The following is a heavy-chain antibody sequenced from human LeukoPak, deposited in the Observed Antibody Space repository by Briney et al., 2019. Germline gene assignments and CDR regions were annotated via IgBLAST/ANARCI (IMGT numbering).Heavy chain of an antibody. Sequence: GGSLRLSCAASGFTVSSSYMSWVRQAPGKGLEWVSVFYSGGKTYYTDSVKGRFTISRDNSKNTLYLQMNSLRDEDTAVYYCASRDCSGDGCHFAGADPFDYWGQGTLVTVSS. CDR2: FYSGGKT. CDR3: ASRDCSGDGCHFAGADPFDY. CDR1: GFTVSSSY. D-gene: IGHD2-15*01. J-gene: IGHJ4*02. V-gene: IGHV3-53*01.